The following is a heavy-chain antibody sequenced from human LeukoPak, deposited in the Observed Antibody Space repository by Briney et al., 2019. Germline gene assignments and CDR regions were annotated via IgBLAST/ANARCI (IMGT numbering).Heavy chain of an antibody. V-gene: IGHV3-53*01. J-gene: IGHJ4*02. D-gene: IGHD1-26*01. CDR1: GYTFTSYG. CDR3: ARGGGTNSFDY. Sequence: SCKASGYTFTSYGISWVRQAPGKGLEWVSVVYIGGTTYYADSVKGRFTISRDNSKNTLYLQMNSLRAEDTAIYYCARGGGTNSFDYWGQGTLVTVSS. CDR2: VYIGGTT.